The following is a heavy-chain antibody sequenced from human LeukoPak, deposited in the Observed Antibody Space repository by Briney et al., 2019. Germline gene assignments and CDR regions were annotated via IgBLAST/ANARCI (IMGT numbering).Heavy chain of an antibody. J-gene: IGHJ5*02. Sequence: SETLSLTCAVYGGSFSGYYWSWIRQPPGKGLEWIGYIYYSGSTNYNPSLKSRVTISVDTSKNQFSLKLSSVTAADTAVYYCARDTLAYCGGDCYPSNWFDPWGQGTLVTVSS. CDR3: ARDTLAYCGGDCYPSNWFDP. D-gene: IGHD2-21*02. CDR2: IYYSGST. CDR1: GGSFSGYY. V-gene: IGHV4-59*01.